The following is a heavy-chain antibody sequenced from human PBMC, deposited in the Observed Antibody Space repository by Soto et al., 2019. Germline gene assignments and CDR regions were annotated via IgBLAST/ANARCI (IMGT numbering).Heavy chain of an antibody. CDR3: ARDKPRRYGGVDY. D-gene: IGHD4-17*01. Sequence: EVQLVESGGGLVQPGGSLRLSCAASGFTVSSNYMSWVRQAPGKGLEWVSVIYSGGSTYYADSVKGRFTISRDNSKNTLYLQMNSLRAEDTAVYYCARDKPRRYGGVDYWGQGTLVTVSS. V-gene: IGHV3-66*01. J-gene: IGHJ4*02. CDR2: IYSGGST. CDR1: GFTVSSNY.